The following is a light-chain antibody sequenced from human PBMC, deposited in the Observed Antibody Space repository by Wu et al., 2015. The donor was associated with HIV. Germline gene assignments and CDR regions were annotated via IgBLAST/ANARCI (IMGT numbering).Light chain of an antibody. V-gene: IGKV3-15*01. CDR2: GAS. J-gene: IGKJ1*01. Sequence: EIVMTQSPATLSVSPGQRATLSCRASESVSSSLAWYQQKPGQPPRLLIYGASTRATGLPARFSGSGSGTEFTLIISNMQSEDFAVYFCQQYDNWPKTFGQGTKVEIK. CDR3: QQYDNWPKT. CDR1: ESVSSS.